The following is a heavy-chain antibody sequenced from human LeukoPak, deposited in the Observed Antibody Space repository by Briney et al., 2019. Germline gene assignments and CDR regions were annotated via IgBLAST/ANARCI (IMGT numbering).Heavy chain of an antibody. Sequence: SETLSLTCTVSGGSISSYYWSWIRQPPGKGLEWIGYIYYSGSTNYNPSLKSRVTISVDTSKNQFSLKLSSVTAADTAVYYCARWGRIAAAGGGDYWGQGTLVTVSS. CDR2: IYYSGST. V-gene: IGHV4-59*01. CDR3: ARWGRIAAAGGGDY. J-gene: IGHJ4*02. CDR1: GGSISSYY. D-gene: IGHD6-13*01.